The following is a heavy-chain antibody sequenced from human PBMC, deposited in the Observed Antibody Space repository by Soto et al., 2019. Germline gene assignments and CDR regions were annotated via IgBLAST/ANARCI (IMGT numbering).Heavy chain of an antibody. V-gene: IGHV3-30-3*01. D-gene: IGHD3-10*01. CDR3: ARVRSRVRGVIPTRAYYYGMDV. Sequence: GGSLRLSCAASGFTFSSYAMHWVRQAPGKGLEWVAVISYDGSNKYYADSVKGRFTISRDNSKNTLYLQMNSLRAEDTAVYYCARVRSRVRGVIPTRAYYYGMDVWGRGTTVTVSS. J-gene: IGHJ6*02. CDR1: GFTFSSYA. CDR2: ISYDGSNK.